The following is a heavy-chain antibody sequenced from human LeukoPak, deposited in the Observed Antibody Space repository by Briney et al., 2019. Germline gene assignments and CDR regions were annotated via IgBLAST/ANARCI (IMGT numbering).Heavy chain of an antibody. J-gene: IGHJ4*02. Sequence: SETLSLTCTVSGGSISAYYWSWIRRPPGKGLEWIGYIYYSGSTSYNPSLKSRVTISVDTSKNQFSLKLSSVTAADTAVYYCARGARSSGSYYGYWGQGTLVTVSS. V-gene: IGHV4-59*13. CDR1: GGSISAYY. D-gene: IGHD3-10*01. CDR3: ARGARSSGSYYGY. CDR2: IYYSGST.